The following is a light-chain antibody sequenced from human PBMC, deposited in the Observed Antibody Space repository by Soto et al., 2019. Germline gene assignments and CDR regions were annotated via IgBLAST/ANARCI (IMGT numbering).Light chain of an antibody. V-gene: IGKV3-15*01. J-gene: IGKJ1*01. CDR1: QSVSSN. CDR2: GAS. Sequence: ERVMTQSPATLSVSPGERATLSCRASQSVSSNLAWYQQKPGQAPRLLIYGASTRATGIPAGFSGSGSGTEFTLTISSLQSEDFAVYYCQQYNNWPQTFGQGTKV. CDR3: QQYNNWPQT.